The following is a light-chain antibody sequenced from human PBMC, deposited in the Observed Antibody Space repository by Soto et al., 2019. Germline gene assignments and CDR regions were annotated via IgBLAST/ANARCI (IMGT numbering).Light chain of an antibody. CDR1: SSDVGGYNY. CDR2: DVS. CDR3: SSYTSSSTYV. J-gene: IGLJ1*01. V-gene: IGLV2-14*01. Sequence: QSALTQPASVSGSPRQSITISCTGTSSDVGGYNYVSWYQQHPGKAPKLMIYDVSNRPSGLSNRFSGSKSGNTTSLTISGLQAEDEADYYCSSYTSSSTYVFGTGTKLTVL.